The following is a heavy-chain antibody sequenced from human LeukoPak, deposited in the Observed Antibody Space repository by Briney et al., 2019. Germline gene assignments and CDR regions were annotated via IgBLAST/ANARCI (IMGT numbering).Heavy chain of an antibody. CDR1: GGSFSGYY. D-gene: IGHD3-10*01. J-gene: IGHJ5*02. Sequence: PSETLSLTWAVYGGSFSGYYWSWIRQPPGKGLEWIGEINHSGSTNYNPSLKSRVTISVDTSKNQFSLKLSSVTAADTAVYYCARGGKRSGPQYYYGSGNSKSNNWFDPWGQGTLVTVSS. CDR2: INHSGST. CDR3: ARGGKRSGPQYYYGSGNSKSNNWFDP. V-gene: IGHV4-34*01.